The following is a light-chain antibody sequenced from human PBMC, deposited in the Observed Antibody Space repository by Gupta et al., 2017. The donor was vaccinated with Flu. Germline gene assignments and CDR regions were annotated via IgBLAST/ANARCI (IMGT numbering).Light chain of an antibody. J-gene: IGKJ2*01. Sequence: ERVTLSCRASQIVTSSYVAWYQQKHSQSPSLLIYGASSRVTGVQDRFSGSGAGTDVTLTISRQEPEDLAVYYCQQDGSSPYTFGQGTKLEIK. CDR2: GAS. CDR1: QIVTSSY. V-gene: IGKV3-20*01. CDR3: QQDGSSPYT.